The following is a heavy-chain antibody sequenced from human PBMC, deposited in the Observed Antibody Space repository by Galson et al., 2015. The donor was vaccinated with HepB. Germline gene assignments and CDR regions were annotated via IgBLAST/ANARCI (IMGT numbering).Heavy chain of an antibody. CDR1: GGSISSGGYS. J-gene: IGHJ6*02. V-gene: IGHV4-30-4*07. D-gene: IGHD3-10*01. CDR3: ARATFVSITMVRGPKTYYYGMDV. Sequence: TLSLTCAVSGGSISSGGYSWSWIRQPPGKGLEWIGYIYYSGSTYYNPSLKSRVTISVDTSKNQFSLKLSSVTAADTAVYYCARATFVSITMVRGPKTYYYGMDVWGQGTTVTVSS. CDR2: IYYSGST.